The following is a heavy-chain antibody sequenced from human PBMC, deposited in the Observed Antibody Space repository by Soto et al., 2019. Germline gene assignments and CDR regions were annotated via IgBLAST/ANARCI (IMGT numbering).Heavy chain of an antibody. Sequence: ASVKVSCKASGYTFGHFYITWVRQAPGQGLEWMGAISPHNRNTNYAERFRGRVTMTTDTSTTTAYMELRSLRSDDTAVYYCARDEGGYDILTGYYKAHHFDQWGQGALVTVSS. CDR1: GYTFGHFY. CDR3: ARDEGGYDILTGYYKAHHFDQ. V-gene: IGHV1-18*01. J-gene: IGHJ4*02. CDR2: ISPHNRNT. D-gene: IGHD3-9*01.